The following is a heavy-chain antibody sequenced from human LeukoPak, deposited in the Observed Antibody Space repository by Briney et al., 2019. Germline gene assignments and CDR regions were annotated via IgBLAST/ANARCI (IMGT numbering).Heavy chain of an antibody. V-gene: IGHV4-31*03. CDR2: IYYSGNT. CDR1: GGSVNSVGNY. CDR3: ARVDTMVRGVINWFDP. J-gene: IGHJ5*02. D-gene: IGHD3-10*01. Sequence: SETLSLTCTVSGGSVNSVGNYWSWVRQYPGKGLEWIGNIYYSGNTYYNPSLNSRLTISVDTSKNQFSLRLDSVTAADTAVYYCARVDTMVRGVINWFDPWGQGTLVIVSS.